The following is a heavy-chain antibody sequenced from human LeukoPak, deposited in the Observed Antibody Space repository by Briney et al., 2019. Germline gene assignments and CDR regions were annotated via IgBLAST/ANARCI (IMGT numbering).Heavy chain of an antibody. CDR3: AREIVAGTYDY. V-gene: IGHV3-11*01. CDR1: GFTFSENY. J-gene: IGHJ4*02. CDR2: ISSSGDIV. Sequence: GGSLRLSCAASGFTFSENYMSWIRQAPGTGLEWVADISSSGDIVSYGESVQGRFTISRDNAKDSLSLQLNSLRADDTAVYYCAREIVAGTYDYWGQGTLVTVSS. D-gene: IGHD5-12*01.